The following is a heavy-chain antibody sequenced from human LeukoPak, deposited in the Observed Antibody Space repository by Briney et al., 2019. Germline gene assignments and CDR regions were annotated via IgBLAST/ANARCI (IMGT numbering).Heavy chain of an antibody. V-gene: IGHV3-30*02. CDR2: IRYDGSNK. Sequence: SGGSLRLSCAASGFTFSSYGMHWVRQAPGKGLEWVAFIRYDGSNKYYADSVKGRFTISRDNSKNTLYLQMNSLRAEDTVVYYCAKELDFWSGYYGGYYFDYWGQGTLVTVSS. CDR3: AKELDFWSGYYGGYYFDY. D-gene: IGHD3-3*01. J-gene: IGHJ4*02. CDR1: GFTFSSYG.